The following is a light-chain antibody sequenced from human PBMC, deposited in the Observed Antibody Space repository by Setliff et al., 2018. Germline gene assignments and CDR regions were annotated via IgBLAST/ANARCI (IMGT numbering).Light chain of an antibody. Sequence: QSALTQPRSVSGSPGQSVAISCTGTSSDVGGYNYVSWYRQHPGKAPKVMIYDVNKRPSGVPDRFSGSKSGNTASLTISGLQAEDEADYYCCSYAYGYVFGTGTKVTVL. J-gene: IGLJ1*01. CDR1: SSDVGGYNY. CDR2: DVN. CDR3: CSYAYGYV. V-gene: IGLV2-11*01.